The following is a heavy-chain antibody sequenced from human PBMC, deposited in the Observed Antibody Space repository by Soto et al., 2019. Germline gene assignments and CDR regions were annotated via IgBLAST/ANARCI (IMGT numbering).Heavy chain of an antibody. Sequence: EVQLVESGGGLVQPGGSLRLSCAASGFTFSSYWMSWVRQAPGKGLEWVANIKQDGSEKYYVDSVKGRFTISRDNAKNSLYLQMNSLRAEDTAVYYCARDLLSRRKYLSGGGFDIWGQGTMVTVSS. D-gene: IGHD1-26*01. CDR1: GFTFSSYW. CDR2: IKQDGSEK. J-gene: IGHJ3*02. CDR3: ARDLLSRRKYLSGGGFDI. V-gene: IGHV3-7*05.